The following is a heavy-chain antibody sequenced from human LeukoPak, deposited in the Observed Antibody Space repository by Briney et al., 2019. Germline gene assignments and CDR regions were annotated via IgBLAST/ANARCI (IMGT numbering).Heavy chain of an antibody. CDR1: GFTFSSHS. CDR2: ISRSSTTI. D-gene: IGHD5-18*01. J-gene: IGHJ4*02. Sequence: GGSLRLSCAASGFTFSSHSMNWVRQTPGKGLEWVSYISRSSTTIYYADSVKGRFTISRDNAKNSLYLQMNSLRAEDTAVYYCARTDTAMVTVDYWGQGTLVTVSS. V-gene: IGHV3-48*01. CDR3: ARTDTAMVTVDY.